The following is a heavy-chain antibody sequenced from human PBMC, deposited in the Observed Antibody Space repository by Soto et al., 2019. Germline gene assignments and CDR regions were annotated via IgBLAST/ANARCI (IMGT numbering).Heavy chain of an antibody. Sequence: SVKVSYLACGYTFTDQTITWLRQAPGQGLEWMGWNSAYNGDTDHAQKFQGRDTITTDTSTSTAYMEPKALRSDGTAECYCSREPGSGSYYAEDFWGQGTLVTVSS. D-gene: IGHD1-26*01. CDR1: GYTFTDQT. CDR3: SREPGSGSYYAEDF. J-gene: IGHJ4*01. CDR2: NSAYNGDT. V-gene: IGHV1-18*01.